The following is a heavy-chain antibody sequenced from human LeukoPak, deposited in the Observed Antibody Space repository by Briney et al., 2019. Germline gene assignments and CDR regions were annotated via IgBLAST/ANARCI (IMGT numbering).Heavy chain of an antibody. CDR3: AKAQGATRPEKNFDY. Sequence: GGSLRLSCAASGFTFSSYAMSWVRQAPGKGLEGVSAISGSGGSTYYADSVKGRFTISRDNSKNTLYLQMNSLRAEDTAVYYCAKAQGATRPEKNFDYWGQGTLVTVSS. J-gene: IGHJ4*02. D-gene: IGHD2-15*01. V-gene: IGHV3-23*01. CDR1: GFTFSSYA. CDR2: ISGSGGST.